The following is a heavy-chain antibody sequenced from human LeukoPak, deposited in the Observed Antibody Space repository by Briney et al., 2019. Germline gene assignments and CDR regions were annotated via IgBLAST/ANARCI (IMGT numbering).Heavy chain of an antibody. CDR1: GGTFRRHG. CDR3: VSGPIASHALGPGFVFDF. Sequence: ASVKVSCKASGGTFRRHGISWVRQAPGQGLEWMGGNVPLKGIENYAQKFQGRVTITTDESTSTTYMELSSLRSEDTAVYFCVSGPIASHALGPGFVFDFWGQGTMVSVSS. J-gene: IGHJ3*01. D-gene: IGHD3-16*01. V-gene: IGHV1-69*05. CDR2: NVPLKGIE.